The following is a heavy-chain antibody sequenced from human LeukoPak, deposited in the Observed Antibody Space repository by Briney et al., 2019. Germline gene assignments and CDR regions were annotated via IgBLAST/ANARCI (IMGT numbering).Heavy chain of an antibody. Sequence: PSETLSLTCTVSGGSISSSRYYCGWIRQPPGKGLEWIGSIYYSGSTYYNPSPKSRVTISVDTSKNHFSLKLNSVTTADTAVYYCARLRFLEWLSPFDSWGQGTLATVSS. CDR2: IYYSGST. CDR1: GGSISSSRYY. CDR3: ARLRFLEWLSPFDS. D-gene: IGHD3-3*01. V-gene: IGHV4-39*01. J-gene: IGHJ4*02.